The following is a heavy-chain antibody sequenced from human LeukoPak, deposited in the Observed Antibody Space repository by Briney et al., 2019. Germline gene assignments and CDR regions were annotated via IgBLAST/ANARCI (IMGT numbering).Heavy chain of an antibody. J-gene: IGHJ6*03. CDR1: GYIFTSYS. V-gene: IGHV1-46*01. CDR2: INPSGGTT. Sequence: ASVKLSCKASGYIFTSYSMHWVRRAPGQGLEWMGVINPSGGTTNYAQKFQGRVTMTRDTSTSTVYMDLSSLRSEDTAVYYCARDGESRFYTYYYFMDVWGNGTTVTVSS. D-gene: IGHD2-2*02. CDR3: ARDGESRFYTYYYFMDV.